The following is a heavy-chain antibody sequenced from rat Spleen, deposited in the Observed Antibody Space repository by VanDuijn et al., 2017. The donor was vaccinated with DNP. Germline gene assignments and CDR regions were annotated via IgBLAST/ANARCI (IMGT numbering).Heavy chain of an antibody. CDR1: GFIFSYYD. CDR2: ISTGGDDT. Sequence: EVQLVESGGGLVQPGRSLKLSCAASGFIFSYYDMAWVRQAPTKGLEWVASISTGGDDTYYRDSVKGRFTISRDNAKNTQSLQMDSLRSDDTATYYCSRRPLSTAVTWYFDFWGPGTMVTVSS. V-gene: IGHV5S13*01. J-gene: IGHJ1*01. D-gene: IGHD1-11*01. CDR3: SRRPLSTAVTWYFDF.